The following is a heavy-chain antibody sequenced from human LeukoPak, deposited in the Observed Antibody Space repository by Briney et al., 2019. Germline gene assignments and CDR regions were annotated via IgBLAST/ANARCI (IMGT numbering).Heavy chain of an antibody. J-gene: IGHJ5*02. CDR3: APRGDIEHSYVYGKWFDP. V-gene: IGHV4-34*01. Sequence: SETLPLTCAVYGGSFSAYYWTWIRHPPGKGLEWIGEINHSGSSNYNSSLRSRVTISVDTSYKQFSLRLSSVTAADTAVYYCAPRGDIEHSYVYGKWFDPWGQGTRVTVSS. CDR1: GGSFSAYY. D-gene: IGHD5-18*01. CDR2: INHSGSS.